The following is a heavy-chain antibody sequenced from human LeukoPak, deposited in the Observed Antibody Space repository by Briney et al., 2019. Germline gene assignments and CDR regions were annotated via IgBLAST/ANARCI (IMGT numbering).Heavy chain of an antibody. Sequence: ASVKVSCKASGYTFTSYYMQWVRQAPGQGLEWMGIINPSGGSTTYAQKFQGRVTMTRDTSTSTVYMELSSLRSEDTAVYYCARATDIVVVPAAKELNWFDPWGQGTLVTVSS. D-gene: IGHD2-2*01. CDR2: INPSGGST. V-gene: IGHV1-46*01. CDR3: ARATDIVVVPAAKELNWFDP. J-gene: IGHJ5*02. CDR1: GYTFTSYY.